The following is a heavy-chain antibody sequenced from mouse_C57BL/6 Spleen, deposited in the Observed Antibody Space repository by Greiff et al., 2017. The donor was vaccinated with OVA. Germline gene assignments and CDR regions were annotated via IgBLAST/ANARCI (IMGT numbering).Heavy chain of an antibody. V-gene: IGHV1-50*01. J-gene: IGHJ1*03. CDR1: GYTFTSYW. Sequence: VQLQQPGAELVKPGASVKLSCKASGYTFTSYWMQWVKQRPGQGLEWIGEIDPSDSYTNYHQKFKGQATLSVDTSSSTAYLQLSSLTSEDSAVYYCARSGDGYPYWYFDVWGTGTTVTVSS. D-gene: IGHD2-3*01. CDR2: IDPSDSYT. CDR3: ARSGDGYPYWYFDV.